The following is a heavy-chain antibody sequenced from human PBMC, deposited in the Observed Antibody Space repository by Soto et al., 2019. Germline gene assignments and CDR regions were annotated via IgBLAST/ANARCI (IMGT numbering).Heavy chain of an antibody. D-gene: IGHD2-8*01. Sequence: QVQLQHWGAGLLKPSETLSLTCAVYGGSFSGYYWSWIRQPPGTGLAWRGEVNYGGGTNYNTSLKSRVTIAIYTSKNHFSLKLSPVTAADTAVYYCATSTCTNSERQFDPDSYYYGMDVWGQGTTVIVSS. CDR2: VNYGGGT. CDR3: ATSTCTNSERQFDPDSYYYGMDV. J-gene: IGHJ6*02. CDR1: GGSFSGYY. V-gene: IGHV4-34*01.